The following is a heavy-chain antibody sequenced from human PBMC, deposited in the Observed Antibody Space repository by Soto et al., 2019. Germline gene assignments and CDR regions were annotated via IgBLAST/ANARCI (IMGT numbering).Heavy chain of an antibody. Sequence: LSLTCAASGFTFSSYAMSWVRQAPGKGLEWVSAISGSGGSTYYADSVKGRFTISRDNSKNTLYLQMNSLRAEDTAVYYCAKSPTKRHCTNGVCYSSWFDPWGQGTLVTVSS. V-gene: IGHV3-23*01. CDR3: AKSPTKRHCTNGVCYSSWFDP. D-gene: IGHD2-8*01. CDR2: ISGSGGST. J-gene: IGHJ5*02. CDR1: GFTFSSYA.